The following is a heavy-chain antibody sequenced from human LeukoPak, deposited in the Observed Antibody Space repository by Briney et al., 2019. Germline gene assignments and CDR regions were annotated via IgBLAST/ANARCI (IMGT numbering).Heavy chain of an antibody. D-gene: IGHD1-1*01. CDR2: VSAYNGNT. Sequence: ASVTVSCKASGFSFSNYYIIWVRQAPGQGLEWMGWVSAYNGNTNYAQILQGRVFMTTDASTSTAYMELRSLRSDDTAMYYCTRGHGYNPNWYLDYWGQGALVTVSS. CDR3: TRGHGYNPNWYLDY. J-gene: IGHJ4*02. V-gene: IGHV1-18*01. CDR1: GFSFSNYY.